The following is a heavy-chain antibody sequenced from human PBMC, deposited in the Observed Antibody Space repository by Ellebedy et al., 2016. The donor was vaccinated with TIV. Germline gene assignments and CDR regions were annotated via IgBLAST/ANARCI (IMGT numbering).Heavy chain of an antibody. J-gene: IGHJ4*02. Sequence: ASVKVSCXASGYTFTSYGISWVRQAPGQGLEWMGWISAYNGNTNYAQKLQGRVTMTTDTSTSTAYMELRSLRSDDTAVYYCARGKFYSSYYYDSSGYYCFDYWGQGTLVTVSS. V-gene: IGHV1-18*01. CDR1: GYTFTSYG. CDR3: ARGKFYSSYYYDSSGYYCFDY. D-gene: IGHD3-22*01. CDR2: ISAYNGNT.